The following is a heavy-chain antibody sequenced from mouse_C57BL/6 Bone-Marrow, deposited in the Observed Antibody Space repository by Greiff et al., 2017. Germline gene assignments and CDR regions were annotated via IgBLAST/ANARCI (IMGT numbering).Heavy chain of an antibody. J-gene: IGHJ1*03. CDR1: GYTFTSSW. Sequence: QVQLQQPGAELVMPGASVKLSCKASGYTFTSSWMHWVKQRPGQGLEWIGEIDPSDSYTNYNQKFKGKSTLTVDKSSSTAYMQLSSLTSEDAAVYYCARDFVDVWGTGTTVTVSS. CDR3: ARDFVDV. V-gene: IGHV1-69*01. CDR2: IDPSDSYT.